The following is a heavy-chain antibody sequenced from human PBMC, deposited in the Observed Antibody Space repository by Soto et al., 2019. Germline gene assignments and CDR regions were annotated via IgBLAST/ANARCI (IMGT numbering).Heavy chain of an antibody. CDR2: INQDGREK. CDR1: GFTFSSYW. J-gene: IGHJ4*02. CDR3: AIPRDF. Sequence: PVGSLRLSCAASGFTFSSYWMNWVRQAPGKGLEWVASINQDGREKIYVDSVKGRFTISRDNAKNSLYLQMNSLRAEDTAVYYCAIPRDFWGQGTLVTVSS. V-gene: IGHV3-7*01.